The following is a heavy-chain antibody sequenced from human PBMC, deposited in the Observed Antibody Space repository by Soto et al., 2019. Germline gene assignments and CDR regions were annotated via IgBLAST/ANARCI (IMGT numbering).Heavy chain of an antibody. J-gene: IGHJ4*02. CDR1: GFTFSNYV. V-gene: IGHV3-23*01. CDR3: AKEGKRVRGPDY. D-gene: IGHD3-10*01. CDR2: ISGTGGST. Sequence: EVQLLESGGGLVQPGGSLRLSCAASGFTFSNYVLSWVRQAPGKGLEWVSAISGTGGSTYYADSVKGRFTISRDNSKNTLYVQMNSLRVEDTAVYYCAKEGKRVRGPDYWGQGTLVTVS.